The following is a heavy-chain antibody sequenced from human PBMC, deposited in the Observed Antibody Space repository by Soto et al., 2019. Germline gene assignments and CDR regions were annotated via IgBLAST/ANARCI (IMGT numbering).Heavy chain of an antibody. CDR3: ANHDYGSGSYYLKYFAY. J-gene: IGHJ4*02. CDR1: GFTVSSFA. V-gene: IGHV3-23*01. CDR2: ISDSGGTT. Sequence: GGSLRLSCAVSGFTVSSFAMSWVRQAPGKGLQWVSGISDSGGTTYYADSVKGRFTISRNRATNTLFLQMNSLRAEDTAVYYXANHDYGSGSYYLKYFAYWGQGALVTVS. D-gene: IGHD3-10*01.